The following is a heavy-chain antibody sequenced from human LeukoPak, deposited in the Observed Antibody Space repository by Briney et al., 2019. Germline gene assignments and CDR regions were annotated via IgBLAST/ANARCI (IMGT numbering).Heavy chain of an antibody. CDR1: GFTFSSYA. CDR2: ISGSGGST. D-gene: IGHD2/OR15-2a*01. CDR3: AKDRRIGPYYFDY. Sequence: GGSLRLSCAASGFTFSSYAMSWVRQAPGKGLEWVSAISGSGGSTYYADSVKGRFTISRDNSRNTLYLQMNSLRAEDTAVYYCAKDRRIGPYYFDYWGQGTLVTVSS. J-gene: IGHJ4*02. V-gene: IGHV3-23*01.